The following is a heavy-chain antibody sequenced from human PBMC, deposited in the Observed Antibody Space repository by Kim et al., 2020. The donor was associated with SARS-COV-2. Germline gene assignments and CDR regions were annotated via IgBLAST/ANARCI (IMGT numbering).Heavy chain of an antibody. CDR3: ARVGNCGGDCYSGEFDY. CDR2: IKQDGSEK. Sequence: GGSLRLSCAASGFTFSSYWMSWVRQAPGKGLEWVANIKQDGSEKYYVDSVKGRFTISRDNAKNSLYLQMNSLRAEDTAVYYCARVGNCGGDCYSGEFDYWGQGTLVTVSS. D-gene: IGHD2-21*02. CDR1: GFTFSSYW. V-gene: IGHV3-7*01. J-gene: IGHJ4*02.